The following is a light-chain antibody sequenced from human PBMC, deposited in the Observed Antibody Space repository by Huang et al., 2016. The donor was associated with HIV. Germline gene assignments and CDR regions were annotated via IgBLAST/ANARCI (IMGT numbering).Light chain of an antibody. J-gene: IGKJ4*01. CDR2: GAS. CDR1: KSLSAGY. V-gene: IGKV3-20*01. Sequence: EIVLTQSPGTLSLSPGERATLSCRASKSLSAGYLAWYQKKPGQAPRLLMYGASNRATGIPDRFSGSGSWTDFTLTIRKLEPEDFAVYYCQQYGSSPLTFGGGTKVEIK. CDR3: QQYGSSPLT.